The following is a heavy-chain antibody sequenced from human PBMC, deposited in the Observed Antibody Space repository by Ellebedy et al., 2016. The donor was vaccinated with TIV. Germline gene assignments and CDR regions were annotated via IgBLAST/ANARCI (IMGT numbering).Heavy chain of an antibody. V-gene: IGHV4-31*03. CDR2: IYYSGST. D-gene: IGHD1-26*01. CDR3: ASSPIVGATFTY. J-gene: IGHJ4*02. Sequence: MPSETLSLTCTVSGGSISSGGYYWSWIRQHPGKGLEWIGYIYYSGSTYYNPSLKSRVTISVDTSKNQFSLKLSSVTAADTAVYYCASSPIVGATFTYWGQGTLVTVSS. CDR1: GGSISSGGYY.